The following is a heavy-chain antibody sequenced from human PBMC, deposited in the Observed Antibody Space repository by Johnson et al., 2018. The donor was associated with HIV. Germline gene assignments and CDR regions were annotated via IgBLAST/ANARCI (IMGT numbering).Heavy chain of an antibody. CDR2: IKQDGSEK. CDR3: ARPRVSSGRHGAFDI. Sequence: VQLVESGGGLVQPGGSLRLSCAASGFTFSNYWMSWVRQAPGKGLEWVANIKQDGSEKYYVDSVKGRFNISRDNAKNSLFLQMNGLRAEDTAVYYCARPRVSSGRHGAFDIWGQGTMVTVSS. CDR1: GFTFSNYW. V-gene: IGHV3-7*01. J-gene: IGHJ3*02. D-gene: IGHD3-22*01.